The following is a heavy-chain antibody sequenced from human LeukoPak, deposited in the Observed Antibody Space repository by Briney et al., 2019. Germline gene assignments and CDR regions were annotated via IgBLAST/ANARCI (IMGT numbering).Heavy chain of an antibody. Sequence: ASVKVSCKASGGTFSSYAISWVRQAPGKGLEWMGGFDPEDGETIYAQKFQGRVTMTEDTSTDTAYMELSSLRSEDTAVYYCATVTLNLYYYYGMDVWGQGTTVTVSS. J-gene: IGHJ6*02. CDR2: FDPEDGET. CDR1: GGTFSSYA. D-gene: IGHD4-23*01. CDR3: ATVTLNLYYYYGMDV. V-gene: IGHV1-24*01.